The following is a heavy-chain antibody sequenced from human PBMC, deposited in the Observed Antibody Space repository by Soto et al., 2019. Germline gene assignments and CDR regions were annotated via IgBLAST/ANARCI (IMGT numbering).Heavy chain of an antibody. D-gene: IGHD1-26*01. CDR1: GYTCTSYY. CDR2: INPSGGST. J-gene: IGHJ6*03. Sequence: ASVKVSCKASGYTCTSYYMHWVRQAPGQGLEWMGIINPSGGSTSYAQKFQGRVTMTRDTSTSTVYMELSSLRSEDTAVYYCVRDHELNYYYMDVWRNGTTVNVS. CDR3: VRDHELNYYYMDV. V-gene: IGHV1-46*03.